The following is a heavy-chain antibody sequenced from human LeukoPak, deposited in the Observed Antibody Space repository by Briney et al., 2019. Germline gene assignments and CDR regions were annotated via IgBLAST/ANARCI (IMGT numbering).Heavy chain of an antibody. V-gene: IGHV1-69*13. CDR3: ARVLSGAFDI. D-gene: IGHD3-16*02. CDR2: IIPIFGTA. Sequence: SVKVSCKASGGTFSSYAISWVRQAPGQGLEWMGGIIPIFGTANYAQKFQGRVTITADESTSTAYVELSSLRSEDTAVYYCARVLSGAFDIWGQGTMVTVSS. J-gene: IGHJ3*02. CDR1: GGTFSSYA.